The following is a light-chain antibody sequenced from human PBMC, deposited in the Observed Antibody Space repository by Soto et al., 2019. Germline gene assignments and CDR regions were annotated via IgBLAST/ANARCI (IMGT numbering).Light chain of an antibody. J-gene: IGLJ1*01. CDR2: EVS. CDR3: SSYAGSNNYV. Sequence: QSALTQPPSASGSPGQSVTISCTGTSSDVGGYNYVSWYQQPPGKAPKLMIYEVSKRPSGVPDRFSGSKSGNTASLTVSGLLAEDEAHYYCSSYAGSNNYVFVTWTKLTVL. V-gene: IGLV2-8*01. CDR1: SSDVGGYNY.